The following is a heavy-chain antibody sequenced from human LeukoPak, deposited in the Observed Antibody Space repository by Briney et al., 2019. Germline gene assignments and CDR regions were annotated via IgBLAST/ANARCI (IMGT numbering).Heavy chain of an antibody. V-gene: IGHV4-38-2*02. Sequence: PSETLSLTCTVSGYSISSDYYWGWIRQPPGEGLEWIGYIYYSGSTYYNPSLRSRVTISVDTSKNQFSLKLNSVTAADTALYYCARVAAATTNPRFDYWGQGTLVTVSS. CDR1: GYSISSDYY. D-gene: IGHD5-24*01. CDR2: IYYSGST. CDR3: ARVAAATTNPRFDY. J-gene: IGHJ4*02.